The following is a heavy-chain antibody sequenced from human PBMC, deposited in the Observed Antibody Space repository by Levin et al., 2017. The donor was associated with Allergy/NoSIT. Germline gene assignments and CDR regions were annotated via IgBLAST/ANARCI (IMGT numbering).Heavy chain of an antibody. D-gene: IGHD2-2*01. CDR2: IWYDGSNK. Sequence: RGSLRLSCAASGFTFSSYGMHWVRQAPGKGLEWVAVIWYDGSNKYYADSVKGRFTISRDNSKNTLYLQMNSLRAEDTAVYYCASRVGYCSSTSCYGEELEPSAFDIWGQGTMVTVSS. CDR3: ASRVGYCSSTSCYGEELEPSAFDI. J-gene: IGHJ3*02. V-gene: IGHV3-33*01. CDR1: GFTFSSYG.